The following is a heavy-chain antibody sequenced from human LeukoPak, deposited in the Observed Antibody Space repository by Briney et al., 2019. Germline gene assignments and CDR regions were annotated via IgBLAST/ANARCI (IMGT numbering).Heavy chain of an antibody. Sequence: PGGSLRLSCAASGFTFSNYSMYWVRQAPGKGLEWVSYISSSSSTIYYADSVKGRFTISRDNAKNSLYLQMNSLRAEDTAVYYCARDPRTYSSSWYVKDVWGQGTTVTVSS. CDR2: ISSSSSTI. CDR1: GFTFSNYS. D-gene: IGHD6-13*01. V-gene: IGHV3-48*04. J-gene: IGHJ6*02. CDR3: ARDPRTYSSSWYVKDV.